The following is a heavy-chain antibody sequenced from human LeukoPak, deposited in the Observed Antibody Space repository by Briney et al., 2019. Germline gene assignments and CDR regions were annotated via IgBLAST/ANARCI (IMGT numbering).Heavy chain of an antibody. V-gene: IGHV4-59*01. J-gene: IGHJ4*02. Sequence: SETLSLTCSVSGGSISRYYWNWIRQPPGKGLEWIGYMYYSGSTNYNPSLKSRVTISIDTSKNQFSRKLSSVTAADTAVYYCARGFSSWPYYFDYWGQGTLVTVSS. D-gene: IGHD6-13*01. CDR1: GGSISRYY. CDR2: MYYSGST. CDR3: ARGFSSWPYYFDY.